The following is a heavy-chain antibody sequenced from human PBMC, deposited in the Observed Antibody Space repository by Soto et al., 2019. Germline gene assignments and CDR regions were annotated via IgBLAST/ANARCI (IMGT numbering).Heavy chain of an antibody. J-gene: IGHJ4*02. Sequence: GGSLRLSCAASGFTFSSYAMHWVRQAPGKGLEWVAVISYDGSNKYYADSVKGRFTISRDNSKNTLYLQMNSLRAEDTAVYYCASDATLLGIVGAEPMCYFDYWGQGTLVTVSS. V-gene: IGHV3-30-3*01. CDR3: ASDATLLGIVGAEPMCYFDY. D-gene: IGHD1-26*01. CDR1: GFTFSSYA. CDR2: ISYDGSNK.